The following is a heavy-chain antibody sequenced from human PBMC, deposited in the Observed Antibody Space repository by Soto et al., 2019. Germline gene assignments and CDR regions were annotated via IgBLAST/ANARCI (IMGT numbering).Heavy chain of an antibody. Sequence: SXKVSYKASGYTXTSYGSRWVRQAPGQGLEWMGWISAYNGNTNYAQKLQGIVTMTTDTSTSTAYMELRSLRSDDTAVYYCARDHTWSYYYDSSGSGYFDYWGQGTLGTVSS. CDR2: ISAYNGNT. CDR3: ARDHTWSYYYDSSGSGYFDY. J-gene: IGHJ4*02. CDR1: GYTXTSYG. V-gene: IGHV1-18*04. D-gene: IGHD3-22*01.